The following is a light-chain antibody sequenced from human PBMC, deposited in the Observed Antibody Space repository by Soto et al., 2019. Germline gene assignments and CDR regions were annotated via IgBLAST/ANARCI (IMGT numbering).Light chain of an antibody. CDR2: KAS. CDR1: QSISYY. V-gene: IGKV1-5*03. J-gene: IGKJ2*01. CDR3: QYFNSYSYT. Sequence: DIQMTQSPSTLSASVGDRVTITCRASQSISYYLAWYQQKPGVAPKLLIYKASILESGVPSRFSGSGSRTEFTLTISSLQPDESAIYYGQYFNSYSYTFGQGTKLEIK.